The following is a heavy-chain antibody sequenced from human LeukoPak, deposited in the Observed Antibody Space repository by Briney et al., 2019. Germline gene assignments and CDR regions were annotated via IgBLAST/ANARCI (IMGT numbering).Heavy chain of an antibody. D-gene: IGHD4-17*01. Sequence: PSETLSLTCTVSGGSISSYYWSWIRQPPGKGLEWIGSIYYSGSTYYNPSLKSRVTISVDTSKNQFSLKLSSVTAADTAVYYCARYDYGDPQVVDYWGQGTLVAVSS. J-gene: IGHJ4*02. CDR2: IYYSGST. V-gene: IGHV4-59*05. CDR3: ARYDYGDPQVVDY. CDR1: GGSISSYY.